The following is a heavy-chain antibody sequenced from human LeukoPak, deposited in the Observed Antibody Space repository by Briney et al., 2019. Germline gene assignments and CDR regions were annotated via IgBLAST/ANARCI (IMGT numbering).Heavy chain of an antibody. CDR2: ISGGGGGT. J-gene: IGHJ6*03. CDR3: AKDPNFYYCMDV. V-gene: IGHV3-23*01. Sequence: PGGSLRLSCAASGFTFNNYGMTWVCQAPGKGLEWVSGISGGGGGTYYADSVKGRFTISKDNSKNTLYLQMNSLRGEDTAVYYCAKDPNFYYCMDVWGKGTTVTISS. CDR1: GFTFNNYG.